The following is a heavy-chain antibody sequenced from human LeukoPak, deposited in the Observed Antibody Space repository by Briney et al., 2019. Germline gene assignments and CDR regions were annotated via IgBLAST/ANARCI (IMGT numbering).Heavy chain of an antibody. J-gene: IGHJ3*02. D-gene: IGHD2-21*02. V-gene: IGHV1-18*01. CDR2: ISAYNGNT. CDR3: ARDRGVTAITDAFDI. CDR1: GYTFTSYG. Sequence: ASAKVSCKASGYTFTSYGISWVRQAPGQGLEWMGWISAYNGNTNYAQKLQGRVTMTTDTSTSTAYMELRSLRSDDTAVYYCARDRGVTAITDAFDIWGQGTMVTVSS.